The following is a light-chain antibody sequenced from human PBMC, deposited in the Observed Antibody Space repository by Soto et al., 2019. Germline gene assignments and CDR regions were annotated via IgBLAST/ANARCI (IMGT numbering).Light chain of an antibody. Sequence: QSVLPQPPSASGTPGQRVTISCSGSSSNIGSNTVNWYQQLPGTAPKLLIYSNNHRPSGVPDRFSGSKSGTAASLAISGLQSEDEDDYYCAAWDDSLNGVVFGGGTKLTVL. CDR3: AAWDDSLNGVV. J-gene: IGLJ2*01. V-gene: IGLV1-44*01. CDR2: SNN. CDR1: SSNIGSNT.